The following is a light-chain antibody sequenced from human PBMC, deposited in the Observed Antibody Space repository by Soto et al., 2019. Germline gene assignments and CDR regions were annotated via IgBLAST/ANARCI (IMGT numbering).Light chain of an antibody. Sequence: QSVLTQPPSVSAAPGQKVTISCSGSSSNIGKNHVSRYQQLPGTAPKLLIYETNKRPSGIPDRFSGSKSGTSATLGIAGLQTGDEADYYCGTWDSSLTAVLFGGGTKLTVL. J-gene: IGLJ2*01. CDR3: GTWDSSLTAVL. V-gene: IGLV1-51*02. CDR1: SSNIGKNH. CDR2: ETN.